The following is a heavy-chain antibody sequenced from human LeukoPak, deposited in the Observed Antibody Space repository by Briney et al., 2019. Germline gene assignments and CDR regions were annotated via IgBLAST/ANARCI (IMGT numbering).Heavy chain of an antibody. CDR1: GFTFSSYV. CDR3: ARASMDTAIHFDY. Sequence: GGSLRLSCAASGFTFSSYVMTWVRQAPGRGLEWVSGITGSGSGTYYADSVKGRFTISRDNSKNTLYLQMNSLRADDTAVYYCARASMDTAIHFDYWGQGTLVTVSS. V-gene: IGHV3-23*01. D-gene: IGHD5-18*01. J-gene: IGHJ4*02. CDR2: ITGSGSGT.